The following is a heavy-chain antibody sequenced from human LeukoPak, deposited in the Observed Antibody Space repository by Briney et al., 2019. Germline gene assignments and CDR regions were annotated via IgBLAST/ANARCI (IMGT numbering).Heavy chain of an antibody. J-gene: IGHJ4*02. CDR1: GYSISSGYY. CDR2: IYHSGST. CDR3: ARDTTFDY. Sequence: SETLSLTCTVSGYSISSGYYWGWIRQPPGKGLEWIGSIYHSGSTYYNPSLKSRVTIPVDTSKNQFSLKLNSVTAADTAVYYCARDTTFDYWGQGTLVTVSS. D-gene: IGHD1-1*01. V-gene: IGHV4-38-2*02.